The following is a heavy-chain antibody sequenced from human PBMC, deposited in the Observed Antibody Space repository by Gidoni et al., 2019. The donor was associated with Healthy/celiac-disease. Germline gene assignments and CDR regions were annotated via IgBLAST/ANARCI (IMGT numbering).Heavy chain of an antibody. CDR3: VKDQDSSGYYAFDI. Sequence: EVQLVESGGGLVQPGGSLRPSCSASGFTVSSYAMHWVRQAPGKGLEYVSAISSNGGSTYYADSVKGRFTISRDNSKNTLYLQMSSLRAEDTAVYYCVKDQDSSGYYAFDIWGQGTMVTVSS. CDR1: GFTVSSYA. CDR2: ISSNGGST. J-gene: IGHJ3*02. D-gene: IGHD3-22*01. V-gene: IGHV3-64D*06.